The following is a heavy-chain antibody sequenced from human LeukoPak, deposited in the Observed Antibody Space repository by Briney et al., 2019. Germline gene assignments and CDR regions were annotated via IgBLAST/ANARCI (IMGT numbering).Heavy chain of an antibody. CDR1: GVTFSDYA. J-gene: IGHJ3*01. D-gene: IGHD3-3*01. V-gene: IGHV3-30-3*01. CDR3: ARDRSGYANDAFDF. Sequence: PGRSLRLSCAASGVTFSDYAVHWVREGPGKGLKWVAVLSYGGTNKYYADSVKARFTISRDNSKNTMFLKMNSLRAEDTAVYHCARDRSGYANDAFDFWGQGTMVTVSS. CDR2: LSYGGTNK.